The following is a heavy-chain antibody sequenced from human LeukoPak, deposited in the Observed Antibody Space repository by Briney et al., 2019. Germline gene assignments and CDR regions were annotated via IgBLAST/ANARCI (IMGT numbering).Heavy chain of an antibody. CDR2: INLSGST. J-gene: IGHJ4*02. CDR1: GGSFSGYY. Sequence: SETLSLTCAVYGGSFSGYYWSWVRQPPGKGLEWIGEINLSGSTNYNPSLKSRVTISVDTSKNQFSLKLSSVTAADTAVYYCARGVSGSYYNVIDYWGQGTLVTVSS. D-gene: IGHD3-10*01. V-gene: IGHV4-34*01. CDR3: ARGVSGSYYNVIDY.